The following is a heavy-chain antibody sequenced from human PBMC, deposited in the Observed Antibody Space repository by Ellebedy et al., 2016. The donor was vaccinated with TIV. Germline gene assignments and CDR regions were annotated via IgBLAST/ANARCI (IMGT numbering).Heavy chain of an antibody. CDR2: ISGSGGST. D-gene: IGHD1-1*01. J-gene: IGHJ6*02. Sequence: GESLKISCAASGFTFSSYAMSWVRQAPGKGLEWVSAISGSGGSTYYADSVKGRFTISRDNAKNSLYLQMDTLRGEDTAVYYCARERKYNFGYYYYYGMDVWGQGTTVTVSS. CDR1: GFTFSSYA. CDR3: ARERKYNFGYYYYYGMDV. V-gene: IGHV3-23*01.